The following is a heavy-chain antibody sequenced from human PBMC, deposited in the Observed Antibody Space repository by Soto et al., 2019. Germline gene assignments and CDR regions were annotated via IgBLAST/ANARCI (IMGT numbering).Heavy chain of an antibody. D-gene: IGHD4-4*01. CDR1: GGSFSGYY. V-gene: IGHV4-34*01. Sequence: QVQLQQWGAGLLKPSETLSLTCAVYGGSFSGYYWSWIRQPPGKGLEWIGEINHSGSTNYNPSLKSRVTISVDTSKNQFSLKLSSVTAADTAVYYCARATVTRSGKPYDWGQGTLVTVSS. CDR2: INHSGST. J-gene: IGHJ4*02. CDR3: ARATVTRSGKPYD.